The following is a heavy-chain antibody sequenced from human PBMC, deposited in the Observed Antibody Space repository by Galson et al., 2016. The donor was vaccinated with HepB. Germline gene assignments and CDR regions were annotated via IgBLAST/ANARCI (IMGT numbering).Heavy chain of an antibody. CDR2: INPDNGLT. D-gene: IGHD3-16*02. V-gene: IGHV1-3*01. J-gene: IGHJ4*02. CDR1: GYTFKTRG. Sequence: SVKVSCKASGYTFKTRGIHWVRQAPGQGLEWMGWINPDNGLTKSSQKFQGRVTFTRGTIATTAYMALSSLRYEDTAVFYCARIVEGLDSWGQGTLVTVS. CDR3: ARIVEGLDS.